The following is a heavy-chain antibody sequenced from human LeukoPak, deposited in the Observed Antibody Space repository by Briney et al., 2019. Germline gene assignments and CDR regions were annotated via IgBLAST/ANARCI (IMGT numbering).Heavy chain of an antibody. D-gene: IGHD1-1*01. CDR3: ARDLHTTGDY. V-gene: IGHV3-30*03. CDR1: GFTFSSYG. J-gene: IGHJ4*02. Sequence: PTGGSLRLSCAASGFTFSSYGMHWVRQAPGKGLEWVAVISYDGSNRYYEDSVKGRLTISRDNSKNTLYLQMNSLRADDTAVYYCARDLHTTGDYWGQGTLVTVSS. CDR2: ISYDGSNR.